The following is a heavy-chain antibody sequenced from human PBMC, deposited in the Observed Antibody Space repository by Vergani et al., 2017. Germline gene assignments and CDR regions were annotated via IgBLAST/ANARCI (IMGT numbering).Heavy chain of an antibody. J-gene: IGHJ4*02. CDR1: GFSLSTSGVG. CDR3: AHYHAQYYFDY. Sequence: QITLKESGPTLIKPTQTLTLTCTFSGFSLSTSGVGVGWIRQPPGKALEWLALIYWNDDKRYSPSLKSRLTITKDTSKNQVVLTMTNMDPVDTATYYCAHYHAQYYFDYWGQGTLVTVSS. D-gene: IGHD1-14*01. CDR2: IYWNDDK. V-gene: IGHV2-5*01.